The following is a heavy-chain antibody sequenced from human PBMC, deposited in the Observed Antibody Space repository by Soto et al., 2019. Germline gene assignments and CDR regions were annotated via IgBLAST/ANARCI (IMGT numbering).Heavy chain of an antibody. Sequence: QVQLQESGPGLVKPSQTLSLTCTVSGGSISSGGYYWSWIRQHPGKGLEWIGYIYYSGSTYYNPSLKSRVTISLDTSKNQFSRKLSSVTAADTAVYYCARLKQGVTMVRGVPDYWGQGTLVTVSS. CDR3: ARLKQGVTMVRGVPDY. V-gene: IGHV4-31*03. D-gene: IGHD3-10*01. CDR2: IYYSGST. J-gene: IGHJ4*02. CDR1: GGSISSGGYY.